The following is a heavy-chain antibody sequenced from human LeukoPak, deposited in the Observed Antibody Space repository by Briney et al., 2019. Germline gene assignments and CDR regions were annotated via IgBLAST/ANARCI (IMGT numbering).Heavy chain of an antibody. CDR2: IIPILGIA. CDR3: ASDSLVTRSSDY. CDR1: GGTFSSYA. Sequence: SVKVSCKASGGTFSSYAISWVRQAPGQGLEWMGRIIPILGIANYAQKFQGRVTITADKSTSTAYMELSSLRSEDTAVYYCASDSLVTRSSDYWGQGTLVTVSS. J-gene: IGHJ4*02. V-gene: IGHV1-69*04. D-gene: IGHD4-17*01.